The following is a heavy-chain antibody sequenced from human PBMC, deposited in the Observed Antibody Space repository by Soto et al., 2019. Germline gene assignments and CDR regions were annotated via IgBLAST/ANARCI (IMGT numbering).Heavy chain of an antibody. V-gene: IGHV3-33*01. CDR1: GSIFTGYG. D-gene: IGHD1-1*01. Sequence: QVHLVESGGGVAQPGRSLRLSCAASGSIFTGYGMHWVRQAPGKGLEWVAVIWVDGSNTYYADSVKGRFTISRDNSKNILYLQMNSLRVEDTAVYHCARDGIGGTTFREYLDYGGQGTLVTVAS. J-gene: IGHJ4*02. CDR2: IWVDGSNT. CDR3: ARDGIGGTTFREYLDY.